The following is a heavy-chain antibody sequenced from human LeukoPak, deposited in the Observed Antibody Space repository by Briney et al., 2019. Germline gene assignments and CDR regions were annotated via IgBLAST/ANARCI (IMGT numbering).Heavy chain of an antibody. V-gene: IGHV3-30*04. CDR3: ARDIPDYYGSGSYYKGTSNWFDP. J-gene: IGHJ5*02. CDR2: ISYDGSNK. D-gene: IGHD3-10*01. CDR1: GFTFSSYA. Sequence: PGRSLRLSCAASGFTFSSYAMHWVRQAPGKGLEWVAVISYDGSNKYYADSVKGRFTISRDNSKNTLYLQMNSLRAEDTAVYYCARDIPDYYGSGSYYKGTSNWFDPRGQGTLVTVSS.